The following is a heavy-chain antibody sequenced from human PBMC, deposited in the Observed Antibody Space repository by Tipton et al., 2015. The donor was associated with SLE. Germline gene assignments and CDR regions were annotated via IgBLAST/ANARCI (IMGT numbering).Heavy chain of an antibody. D-gene: IGHD5-12*01. CDR2: INHSGST. J-gene: IGHJ4*02. CDR1: GFTFSSYS. Sequence: LRLSCAASGFTFSSYSMNWVRQAPGKGLEWIGEINHSGSTNYNPSLKGRITISVDTSKNQFSLKLSSVTAADTAVYYCARAGGYGNYFDYWGQGTLVTVSS. V-gene: IGHV4-34*01. CDR3: ARAGGYGNYFDY.